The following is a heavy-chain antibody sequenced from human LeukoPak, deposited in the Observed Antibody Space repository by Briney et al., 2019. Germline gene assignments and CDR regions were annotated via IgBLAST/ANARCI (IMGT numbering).Heavy chain of an antibody. CDR3: ARDGRQQVAQDWFDP. V-gene: IGHV4-4*07. CDR2: IYTNGGT. J-gene: IGHJ5*02. Sequence: PSETLSLTCSVSGASITSYYWSWIRQPAGKGLEWIGRIYTNGGTNYNPSLKSRVTISLDTSRNHFSLKLSSVTAADTAVYYCARDGRQQVAQDWFDPWGHGTLVTVSS. CDR1: GASITSYY. D-gene: IGHD6-13*01.